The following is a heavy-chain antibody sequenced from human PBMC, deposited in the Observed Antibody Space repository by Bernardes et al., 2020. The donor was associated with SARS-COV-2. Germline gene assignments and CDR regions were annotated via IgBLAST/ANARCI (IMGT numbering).Heavy chain of an antibody. CDR1: GFTFSSYA. D-gene: IGHD3-10*01. V-gene: IGHV3-23*01. Sequence: GGSLRLSCAASGFTFSSYAMSWVRQAPGKGLEWVSAISGSGGSTYYADSVKGRFTISRDNSKNTLYLQMNSLRAEDTAVYYCAKQLGYYYGSGSYPDSYYYYYYYGMDVWGQGTTVTVSS. CDR2: ISGSGGST. J-gene: IGHJ6*02. CDR3: AKQLGYYYGSGSYPDSYYYYYYYGMDV.